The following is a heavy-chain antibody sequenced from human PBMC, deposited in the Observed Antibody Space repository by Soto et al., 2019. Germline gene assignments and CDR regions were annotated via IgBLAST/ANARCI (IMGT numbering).Heavy chain of an antibody. J-gene: IGHJ6*03. D-gene: IGHD2-2*01. Sequence: SLTCAVYGGSFSGYYWSWIRQPPGKGLEWIGEINHSGSTNYNPSLKSRVTISVDTSKNQFSLKLSSVTAADTAVYYCARTDTYCSSTSCYFYYYYMDVWGKGTTVTVSS. CDR2: INHSGST. CDR3: ARTDTYCSSTSCYFYYYYMDV. CDR1: GGSFSGYY. V-gene: IGHV4-34*01.